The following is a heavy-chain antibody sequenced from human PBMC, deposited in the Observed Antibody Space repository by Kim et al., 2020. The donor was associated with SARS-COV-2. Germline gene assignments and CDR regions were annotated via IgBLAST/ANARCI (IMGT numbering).Heavy chain of an antibody. V-gene: IGHV6-1*01. J-gene: IGHJ4*02. Sequence: AVSVKSRITINPDTSKNQFSLQLNSVTPEDTAVYYCARRRRYSGYEYFDYWGQGTLVTVSS. D-gene: IGHD5-12*01. CDR3: ARRRRYSGYEYFDY.